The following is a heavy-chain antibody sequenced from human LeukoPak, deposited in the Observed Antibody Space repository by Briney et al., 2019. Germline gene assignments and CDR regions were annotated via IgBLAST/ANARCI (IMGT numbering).Heavy chain of an antibody. CDR1: GFTFSSYA. J-gene: IGHJ6*02. CDR2: ISGSGGST. D-gene: IGHD3-10*01. CDR3: AKGGGLWFGESPYGMDV. V-gene: IGHV3-23*01. Sequence: GGSLRLSCAASGFTFSSYAMSWVRQAPGKGLEWVSAISGSGGSTYYADSVKGPFTISRDNSKNTLYLQMNSLRAEDTAVYYCAKGGGLWFGESPYGMDVWGQGTTVTVSS.